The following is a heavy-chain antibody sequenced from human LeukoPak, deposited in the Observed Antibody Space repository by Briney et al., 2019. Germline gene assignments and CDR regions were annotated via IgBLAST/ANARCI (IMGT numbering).Heavy chain of an antibody. CDR2: INPNSGGT. Sequence: ASVKVSCKASGYTFTGYYMHWVRQAPGQGLEWMGWINPNSGGTNYAQKFQGRVTMTRDTSISTAYMELSRLRSDDTAVYYCARSLVVVTAIPYYIDYWGQGTLVTVSS. D-gene: IGHD2-21*02. V-gene: IGHV1-2*02. J-gene: IGHJ4*02. CDR1: GYTFTGYY. CDR3: ARSLVVVTAIPYYIDY.